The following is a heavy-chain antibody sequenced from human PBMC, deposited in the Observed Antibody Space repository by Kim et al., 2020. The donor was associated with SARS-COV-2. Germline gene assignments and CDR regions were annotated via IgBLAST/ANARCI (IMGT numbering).Heavy chain of an antibody. D-gene: IGHD6-19*01. CDR1: GFTFSSYA. Sequence: GGSLRLSCTGSGFTFSSYAMRWVRQATGKGLEWVGAIGTDADTYYPDYAKGRITISRENAKNSSCLHINRLRTGQTAVYYCARGHPFSSGWYYDYWGQGT. CDR2: IGTDADT. CDR3: ARGHPFSSGWYYDY. J-gene: IGHJ4*02. V-gene: IGHV3-13*01.